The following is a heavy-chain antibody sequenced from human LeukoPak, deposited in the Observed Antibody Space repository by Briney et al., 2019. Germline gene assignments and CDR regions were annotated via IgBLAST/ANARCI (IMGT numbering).Heavy chain of an antibody. D-gene: IGHD2-2*02. CDR1: GESSSGYF. V-gene: IGHV4-34*01. CDR3: ARTDLGYCSGSTCYSLGTFDY. Sequence: SETLSPTCAVYGESSSGYFWSWIRQPPGKGPERIGEINQSGSTNYNPSLKSRVTISVDTSKNQFSLKLSSVTAADTAVYYCARTDLGYCSGSTCYSLGTFDYWGQGTLVTVSS. CDR2: INQSGST. J-gene: IGHJ4*02.